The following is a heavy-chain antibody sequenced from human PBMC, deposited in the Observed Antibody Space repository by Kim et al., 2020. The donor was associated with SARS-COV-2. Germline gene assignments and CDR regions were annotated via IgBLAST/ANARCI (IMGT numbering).Heavy chain of an antibody. Sequence: TDYAAPVTGRITSSRDDSKSTVYLQMSSLKTEDTAMYYCTTDIVVEMDSWGQGTMVTVSS. J-gene: IGHJ3*02. D-gene: IGHD2-2*01. CDR2: T. V-gene: IGHV3-15*01. CDR3: TTDIVVEMDS.